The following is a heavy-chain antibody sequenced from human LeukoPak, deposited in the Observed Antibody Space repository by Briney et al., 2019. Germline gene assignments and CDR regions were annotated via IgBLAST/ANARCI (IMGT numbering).Heavy chain of an antibody. CDR2: IYYIGTT. V-gene: IGHV4-59*12. CDR1: SGSINTYY. D-gene: IGHD3-22*01. J-gene: IGHJ5*02. CDR3: ARDSRYDSSGHAP. Sequence: PSETLSLTCTVSSGSINTYYWNWIRQSPGKGLEWIGTIYYIGTTHYNPSLKSRVTISVDTSKNQFSLNLSSVTAADTAVYFCARDSRYDSSGHAPWGQGSLVIVSS.